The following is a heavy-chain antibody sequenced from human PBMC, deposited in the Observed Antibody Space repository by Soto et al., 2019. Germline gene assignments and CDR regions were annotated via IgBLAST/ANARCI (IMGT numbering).Heavy chain of an antibody. Sequence: EVQLVESGGGLVQPGEFLTLSCAASGFTFSNYWMHWVRQVPGKGLMWISRINSDGSIANYADALKGRFTISRDNAKNTVFLLMNSPRAEDTALYYCARGLRGYYGMDVWGQGTTVTVSS. V-gene: IGHV3-74*01. CDR2: INSDGSIA. CDR1: GFTFSNYW. J-gene: IGHJ6*02. CDR3: ARGLRGYYGMDV.